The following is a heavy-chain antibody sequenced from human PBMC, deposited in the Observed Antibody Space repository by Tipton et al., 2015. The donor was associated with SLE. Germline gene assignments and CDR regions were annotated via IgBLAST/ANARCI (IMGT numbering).Heavy chain of an antibody. J-gene: IGHJ5*01. CDR2: IYHTGTT. CDR3: ARDFGNVGRFDS. Sequence: TLSLTCTVSRASIRSYYWGWIRQPPGKGLEWIGIIYHTGTTKYSPSLQRRVAISVDTSKNQFSLKLNSLTAADTAVYYCARDFGNVGRFDSWGQGTLVTVSS. D-gene: IGHD2-15*01. CDR1: RASIRSYY. V-gene: IGHV4-38-2*02.